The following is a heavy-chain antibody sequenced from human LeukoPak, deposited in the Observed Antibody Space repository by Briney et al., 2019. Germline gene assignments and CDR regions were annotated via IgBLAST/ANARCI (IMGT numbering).Heavy chain of an antibody. V-gene: IGHV4-4*02. CDR2: IYHSGST. Sequence: SETLSLTCAVSGGSISSSNWWSWVRQPPGKGLEWIGEIYHSGSTNYNPSLKSRVTISVDKSKNQYSLHLNSVTPEDTAVYYCARRLTQYDCFDPWGQGTLVTVSS. CDR3: ARRLTQYDCFDP. D-gene: IGHD2-2*01. J-gene: IGHJ5*02. CDR1: GGSISSSNW.